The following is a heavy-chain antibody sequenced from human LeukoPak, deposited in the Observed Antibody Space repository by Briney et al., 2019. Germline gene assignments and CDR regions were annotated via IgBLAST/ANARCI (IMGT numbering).Heavy chain of an antibody. CDR2: VFYTGDT. D-gene: IGHD6-19*01. Sequence: PSETLSLTCAVSGASISSFYWSWIRQPPGKGLEWIGYVFYTGDTNYNPSLKSRVTVSLDTFKSQVSLSLTSVTAADTAVYYCARESGWYQDYWGQGTLVTVSS. CDR3: ARESGWYQDY. CDR1: GASISSFY. J-gene: IGHJ4*02. V-gene: IGHV4-59*12.